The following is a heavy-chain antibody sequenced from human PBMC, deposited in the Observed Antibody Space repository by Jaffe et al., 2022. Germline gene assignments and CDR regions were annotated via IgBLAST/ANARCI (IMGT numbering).Heavy chain of an antibody. CDR1: GGSFSGYY. CDR3: ARGVHYYGSGSSYYYYYMDV. D-gene: IGHD3-10*01. V-gene: IGHV4-34*01. CDR2: INHSGST. J-gene: IGHJ6*03. Sequence: QVQLQQWGAGLLKPSETLSLTCAVYGGSFSGYYWSWIRQPPGKGLEWIGEINHSGSTNYNPSLKSRVTISVDTSKNQFSLKLSSVTAADTAVYYCARGVHYYGSGSSYYYYYMDVWGKGTTVTVSS.